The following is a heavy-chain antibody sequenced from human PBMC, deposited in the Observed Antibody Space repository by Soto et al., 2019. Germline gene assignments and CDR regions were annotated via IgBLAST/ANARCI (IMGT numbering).Heavy chain of an antibody. CDR3: TSPGVRDDV. D-gene: IGHD7-27*01. J-gene: IGHJ3*01. CDR2: IKSKTDGETT. V-gene: IGHV3-15*01. CDR1: GFNFKSAW. Sequence: GGSLRLSCAASGFNFKSAWMSWVRQAPGKGLEWVGRIKSKTDGETTDYAAPVKGRFTISRDDSKNTLYLQMNSLTTDDTAVYFCTSPGVRDDVWGQGTMVTVSS.